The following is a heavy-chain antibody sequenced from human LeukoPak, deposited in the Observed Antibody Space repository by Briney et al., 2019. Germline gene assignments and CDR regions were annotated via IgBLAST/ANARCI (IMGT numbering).Heavy chain of an antibody. D-gene: IGHD2-2*01. Sequence: ESGPTLWKPTETLTLTCTFSGFSFSTGGVGVGWSRQPPVKALEWVALIYWNVGKGYSPSLKSMLTITSDSCKNEWALTMTNMDPVATATYYCAHSLTATYCISTSCLNWFDLWAQGTLVSVS. V-gene: IGHV2-5*01. J-gene: IGHJ5*02. CDR2: IYWNVGK. CDR3: AHSLTATYCISTSCLNWFDL. CDR1: GFSFSTGGVG.